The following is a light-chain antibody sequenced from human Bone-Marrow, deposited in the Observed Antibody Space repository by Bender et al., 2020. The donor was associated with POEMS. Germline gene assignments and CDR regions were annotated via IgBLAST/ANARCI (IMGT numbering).Light chain of an antibody. CDR3: ASYDTTTTSFV. J-gene: IGLJ1*01. Sequence: QSALTQPASVSESPGQSITVSCTGDNTDLGPHSVVSWYQQHPGRVPKLMIYGDSTRPSGVSDRFSASKSVSTASLTISGLQAEDEADYYCASYDTTTTSFVFGSGTKVSVL. CDR2: GDS. CDR1: NTDLGPHSV. V-gene: IGLV2-23*01.